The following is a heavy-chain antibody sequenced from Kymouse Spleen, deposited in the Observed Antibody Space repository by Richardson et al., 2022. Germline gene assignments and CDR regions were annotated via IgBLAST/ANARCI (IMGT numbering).Heavy chain of an antibody. CDR3: ARGRITMVRGVITYYYYYGMDV. CDR1: GGSFSGYY. D-gene: IGHD3-10*01. Sequence: QVQLQQWGAGLLKPSETLSLTCAVYGGSFSGYYWSWIRQPPGKGLEWIGEINHSGSTNYNPSLKSRVTISVDTSKNQFSLKLSSVTAADTAVYYCARGRITMVRGVITYYYYYGMDVWGQGTTVTVSS. J-gene: IGHJ6*02. V-gene: IGHV4-34*01. CDR2: INHSGST.